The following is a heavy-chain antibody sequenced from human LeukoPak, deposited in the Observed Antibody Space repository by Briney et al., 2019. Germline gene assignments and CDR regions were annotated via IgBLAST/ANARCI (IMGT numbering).Heavy chain of an antibody. J-gene: IGHJ1*01. V-gene: IGHV3-30*02. CDR2: IRYDGSSK. Sequence: PGGSLRLSCAASGFTFSSYAMHWVRQAPGKGLEWVSFIRYDGSSKFYADSVKGRFTISRDNSKNTLYLQMNSLRAEDTAVYYCAKDRPGYSSSWPKGDPIAEYFQHWGQGTLVTVSS. CDR1: GFTFSSYA. CDR3: AKDRPGYSSSWPKGDPIAEYFQH. D-gene: IGHD6-13*01.